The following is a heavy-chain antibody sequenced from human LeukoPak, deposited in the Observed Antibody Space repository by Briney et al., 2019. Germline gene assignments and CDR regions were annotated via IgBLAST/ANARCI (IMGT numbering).Heavy chain of an antibody. D-gene: IGHD2-2*01. CDR1: GYTFTSYD. V-gene: IGHV1-8*01. J-gene: IGHJ5*02. CDR2: MNPNSGNT. CDR3: ARGRGYQNWFDP. Sequence: ASVKVSCKASGYTFTSYDINWVRQATGQGLEWMGWMNPNSGNTGYAQKFQGRVTMTRNTSISTAYMELSSLRSEDTAVYYCARGRGYQNWFDPWGQGTLVTVSS.